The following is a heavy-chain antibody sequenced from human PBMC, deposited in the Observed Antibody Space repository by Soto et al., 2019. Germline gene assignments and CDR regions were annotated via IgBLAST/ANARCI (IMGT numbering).Heavy chain of an antibody. CDR3: ARGRYGDY. D-gene: IGHD1-1*01. J-gene: IGHJ4*02. Sequence: QVHLVQSGAEVKKPGASVKVSCKASGYTFTSYGITWVRQAPGQGLGWMGWISAHNGNTDYAHKLQGRVIVTRDTSTSTAYMELRSLISDDTAVYYCARGRYGDYWGQGALVTVSS. CDR2: ISAHNGNT. CDR1: GYTFTSYG. V-gene: IGHV1-18*01.